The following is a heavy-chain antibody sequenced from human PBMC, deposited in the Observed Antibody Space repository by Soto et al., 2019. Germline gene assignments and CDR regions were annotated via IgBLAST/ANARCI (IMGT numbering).Heavy chain of an antibody. CDR1: GGSISSSTSS. CDR2: MYDTGTA. V-gene: IGHV4-39*01. CDR3: ATSYGNAWYTY. D-gene: IGHD6-13*01. J-gene: IGHJ4*02. Sequence: SETLSLTCTVSGGSISSSTSSWGWIRQPPEKGLEWIGSMYDTGTAYYNPSLRSRLTISVDKSKNQFTLQLTSVTAADTAVYYCATSYGNAWYTYWGQGTQVTVSS.